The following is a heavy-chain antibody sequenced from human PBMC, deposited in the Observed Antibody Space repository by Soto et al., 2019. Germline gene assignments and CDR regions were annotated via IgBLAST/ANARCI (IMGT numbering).Heavy chain of an antibody. CDR3: ARARYSSGWYADY. CDR2: IYTSGTT. CDR1: GGSISSYD. V-gene: IGHV4-4*07. D-gene: IGHD6-19*01. J-gene: IGHJ4*02. Sequence: SETLSLTGTVSGGSISSYDCSWIRQPARKGLEWIGRIYTSGTTNYNPSLKSRVPMSVDTSKNQFSLKLSSVTAADTAGYYCARARYSSGWYADYWGQGTLVTFSS.